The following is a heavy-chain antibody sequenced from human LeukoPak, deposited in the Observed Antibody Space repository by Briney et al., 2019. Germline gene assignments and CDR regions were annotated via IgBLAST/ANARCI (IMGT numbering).Heavy chain of an antibody. J-gene: IGHJ4*02. D-gene: IGHD5-24*01. CDR3: ARGRMATTHDY. CDR1: GGSISSSSYY. V-gene: IGHV4-39*07. Sequence: PSETLSLTCTVSGGSISSSSYYWGWIRQPPGKGLEWIGEINHSGSTNYNPSLKSRVTISVDTSKNQFSLKLSSVTAADTAVYYCARGRMATTHDYWGQGTLVTVSS. CDR2: INHSGST.